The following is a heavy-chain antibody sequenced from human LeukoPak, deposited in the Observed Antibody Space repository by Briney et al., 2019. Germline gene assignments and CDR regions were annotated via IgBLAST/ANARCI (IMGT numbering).Heavy chain of an antibody. CDR1: GFTFSSYW. J-gene: IGHJ4*02. CDR2: IKQDGSEK. CDR3: AKDRRFGSWNGYYGTFDY. V-gene: IGHV3-7*03. D-gene: IGHD3-3*01. Sequence: GGSLRLSCAASGFTFSSYWMSRVRQAPGKGLEWVANIKQDGSEKYYVDSVKGRFTISRDNAKNSLYLQMNSLRAEDTAVYYCAKDRRFGSWNGYYGTFDYWGQGTLVTVSS.